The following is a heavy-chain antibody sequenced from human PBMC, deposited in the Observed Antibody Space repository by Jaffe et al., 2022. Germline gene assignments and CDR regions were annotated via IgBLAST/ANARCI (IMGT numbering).Heavy chain of an antibody. D-gene: IGHD4-17*01. Sequence: EVQLLESGGGLVQPGGSLRLSCAASGFTFSSYAMSWVRQAPGKGLEWVSAISGSGGSTYYADSVKGRFTISRDNSKNTLYLQMNSLRAEDTAVYYCAKDSPKKLRAYGDYDDAFDIWGQGTMVTVSS. CDR1: GFTFSSYA. V-gene: IGHV3-23*01. J-gene: IGHJ3*02. CDR3: AKDSPKKLRAYGDYDDAFDI. CDR2: ISGSGGST.